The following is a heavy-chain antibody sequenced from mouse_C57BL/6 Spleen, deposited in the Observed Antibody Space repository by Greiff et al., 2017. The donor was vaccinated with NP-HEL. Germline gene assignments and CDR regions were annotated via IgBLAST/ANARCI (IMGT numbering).Heavy chain of an antibody. J-gene: IGHJ3*01. V-gene: IGHV1-80*01. CDR2: IYPGDGDT. D-gene: IGHD1-1*02. CDR3: ARGALWPPFAY. Sequence: VQLQQSGAQLVKPGASVKISCKASGYAFSSYWMNWVKQRPGKGLEWIGQIYPGDGDTNYNGKFKGKATLTADKSSSTAYMQLSSLTSEDSAVYFCARGALWPPFAYWGQGTLVTVSA. CDR1: GYAFSSYW.